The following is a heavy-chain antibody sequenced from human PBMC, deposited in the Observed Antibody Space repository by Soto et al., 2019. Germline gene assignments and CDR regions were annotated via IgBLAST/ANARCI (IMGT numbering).Heavy chain of an antibody. Sequence: PGGSLRLSCAASGFTFSSYGMHWVRQAPGKGLEWVAVIWYDGSNKYYADSVKGRFTISRDNSKNTLYLQMNSLRAEDTAVYYCARDGIAVAGDSFDYWGQGTLVTVSS. CDR3: ARDGIAVAGDSFDY. V-gene: IGHV3-33*01. J-gene: IGHJ4*02. D-gene: IGHD6-19*01. CDR1: GFTFSSYG. CDR2: IWYDGSNK.